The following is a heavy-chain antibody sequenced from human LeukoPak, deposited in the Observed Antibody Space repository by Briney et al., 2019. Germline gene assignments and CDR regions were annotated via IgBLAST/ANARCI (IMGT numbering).Heavy chain of an antibody. CDR1: GYTFTSYD. CDR2: MNPNSGNT. CDR3: ARGPFPFWSGYYRSDYYMDV. D-gene: IGHD3-3*01. Sequence: GASVKVSCNASGYTFTSYDINWVRQATGQGLEWMGWMNPNSGNTGYAQKFQGRVTITRDTSISTAYMELSSLRSEDTAVYYCARGPFPFWSGYYRSDYYMDVWGKGTTVTVS. V-gene: IGHV1-8*03. J-gene: IGHJ6*03.